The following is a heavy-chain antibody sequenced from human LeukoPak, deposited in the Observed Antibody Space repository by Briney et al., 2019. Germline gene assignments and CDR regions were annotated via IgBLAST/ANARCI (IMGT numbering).Heavy chain of an antibody. CDR3: ARGVEMWSYFDS. Sequence: SETLSLTCSVSGDSISSRDHYWAWIRQPPGKGLEWIGSVYFSGSTYYKASLKSRLTISVDTSKNQFYLTLKSVTAADTSVYYCARGVEMWSYFDSWGQGTPVIVS. CDR1: GDSISSRDHY. D-gene: IGHD2-21*01. V-gene: IGHV4-39*01. J-gene: IGHJ4*02. CDR2: VYFSGST.